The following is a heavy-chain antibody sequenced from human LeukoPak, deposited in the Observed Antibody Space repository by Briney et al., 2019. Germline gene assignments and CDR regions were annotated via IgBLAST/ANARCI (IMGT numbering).Heavy chain of an antibody. CDR1: GYTFTSYG. J-gene: IGHJ5*02. D-gene: IGHD3-22*01. CDR3: ARGSSITMTSWFDP. Sequence: ASVNVSFKSSGYTFTSYGISWVRQAPGQGLEWMGWISAYNGNTNYAQKLQGRVTMTTDTSTSTAYMELRSLRSDDTAVYYCARGSSITMTSWFDPWGQGTLVTVSS. V-gene: IGHV1-18*01. CDR2: ISAYNGNT.